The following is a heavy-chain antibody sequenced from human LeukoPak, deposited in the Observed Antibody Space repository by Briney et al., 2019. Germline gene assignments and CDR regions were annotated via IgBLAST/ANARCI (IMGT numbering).Heavy chain of an antibody. V-gene: IGHV4-39*02. D-gene: IGHD6-6*01. Sequence: SETLSLTCTVSGGSISSSSYYWGWIRQPPGKGLEWIGSIYYSGSTYYNPSLKSRVTISVDTSKNQFSLKLSSVTAADTAMYYCAREQLVGSRYFDYWGQGTLVTVSS. CDR3: AREQLVGSRYFDY. J-gene: IGHJ4*02. CDR1: GGSISSSSYY. CDR2: IYYSGST.